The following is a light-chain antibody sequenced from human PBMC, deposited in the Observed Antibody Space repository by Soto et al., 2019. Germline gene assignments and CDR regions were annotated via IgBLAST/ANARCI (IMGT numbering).Light chain of an antibody. CDR1: HHISDY. Sequence: DIQMTQSPSSLSASVGDRATITCQASHHISDYLNWYQQRPGKAPKLLIYDASNLQTGVPIRFRGSGSGTHFTLTISSLQPEDAATYYCLQYDSVPRLFGGGTNVEI. CDR3: LQYDSVPRL. V-gene: IGKV1-33*01. J-gene: IGKJ4*01. CDR2: DAS.